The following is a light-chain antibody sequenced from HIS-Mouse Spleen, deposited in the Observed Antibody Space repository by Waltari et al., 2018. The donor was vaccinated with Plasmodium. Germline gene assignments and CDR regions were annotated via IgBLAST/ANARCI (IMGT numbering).Light chain of an antibody. Sequence: QSVLTQPPSASGTPGQRVTISCSGSSSNIGRNTVNWYQQLPGTAPKLLIYSNNQRPSGVPDRFSGSKSGTSASLAISGLQSEDEADYYCAAWDDSLNGYVFETGTKVTVL. CDR1: SSNIGRNT. V-gene: IGLV1-44*01. J-gene: IGLJ1*01. CDR2: SNN. CDR3: AAWDDSLNGYV.